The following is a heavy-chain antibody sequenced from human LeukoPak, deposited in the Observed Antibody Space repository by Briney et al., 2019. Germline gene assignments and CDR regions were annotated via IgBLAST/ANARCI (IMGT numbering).Heavy chain of an antibody. Sequence: SETLSLTCAVYGGSISSYYWSWIRQPPGKGLEWIGYIYYSGSTNYNPSLKSRVTISVDTSKNQFSLKLSSVTAADTAVYYCARGYYDSSGSNWFDPWGQGTLVTVSS. D-gene: IGHD3-22*01. CDR1: GGSISSYY. J-gene: IGHJ5*02. V-gene: IGHV4-59*01. CDR3: ARGYYDSSGSNWFDP. CDR2: IYYSGST.